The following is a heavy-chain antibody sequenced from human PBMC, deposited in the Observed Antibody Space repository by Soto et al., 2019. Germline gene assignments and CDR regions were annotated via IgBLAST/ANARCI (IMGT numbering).Heavy chain of an antibody. D-gene: IGHD5-18*01. CDR3: PRTQYSHVKPNGSAP. V-gene: IGHV2-70*11. Sequence: GSGPTLVNPTQTLTLTCTFSGFSLSTSGMCVSWIRQPPGKALEWLARIDWDDDKHYSTSLKTRLTISKDTSKNQVVLTMTNMEPVDPPTFYFPRTQYSHVKPNGSAPWGKGPLVPVSS. CDR1: GFSLSTSGMC. CDR2: IDWDDDK. J-gene: IGHJ5*02.